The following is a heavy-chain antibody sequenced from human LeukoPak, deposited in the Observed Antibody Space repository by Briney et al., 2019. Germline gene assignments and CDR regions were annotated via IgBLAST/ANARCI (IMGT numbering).Heavy chain of an antibody. CDR1: GFTFSNYW. D-gene: IGHD3-10*01. V-gene: IGHV3-74*01. CDR2: INSDGSST. CDR3: TTDWKAIWFGRYDAFDI. J-gene: IGHJ3*02. Sequence: GGSLRLSCAASGFTFSNYWMHWVRQAPGKGLVWVSRINSDGSSTSYADSVRGRFTISRDNAKNTLYLQMNSLKTEDTAVYYCTTDWKAIWFGRYDAFDIWGQGTMVTVSS.